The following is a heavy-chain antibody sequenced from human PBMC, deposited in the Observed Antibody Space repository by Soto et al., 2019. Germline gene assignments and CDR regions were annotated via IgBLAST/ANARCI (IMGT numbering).Heavy chain of an antibody. V-gene: IGHV3-21*01. J-gene: IGHJ4*02. D-gene: IGHD1-26*01. CDR1: GFTLSSNS. Sequence: GGSLRLSCVASGFTLSSNSMTWVRQAPGKGLEWVASISSSGSYTHYADSVKGRFTISRDNANKSLYLQMNSLRAEDTAVYYCTRDQGGQSGNFIFDHWGQGALVTVSS. CDR3: TRDQGGQSGNFIFDH. CDR2: ISSSGSYT.